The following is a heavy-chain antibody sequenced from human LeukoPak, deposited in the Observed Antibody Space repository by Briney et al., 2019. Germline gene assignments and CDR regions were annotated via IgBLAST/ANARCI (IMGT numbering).Heavy chain of an antibody. D-gene: IGHD3-3*01. V-gene: IGHV3-23*01. CDR3: ARGLTIFGDVTVYYYYMDV. J-gene: IGHJ6*03. Sequence: GRCLRLSCAPSEFTLTTFSMNWVRPAPGRGLEWVSSISGRGDATDYADSVKGRFTISRDSSKNPVSLQMDSLRAEDTAVYYCARGLTIFGDVTVYYYYMDVWGKGTPVTVSS. CDR2: ISGRGDAT. CDR1: EFTLTTFS.